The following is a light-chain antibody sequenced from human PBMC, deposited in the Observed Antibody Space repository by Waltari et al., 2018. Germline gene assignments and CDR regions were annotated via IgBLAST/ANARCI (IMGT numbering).Light chain of an antibody. CDR3: QQRNSYPLT. CDR1: QGICNY. Sequence: DNQMTQSPSAMSSSVGDRVTITCRASQGICNYLAWLQQKPGKVPKLLIYGASSLQSGIPSRFSGSGSGTEFTLTISSLEPEDFAAYYCQQRNSYPLTFGGGTKVEIE. J-gene: IGKJ4*01. CDR2: GAS. V-gene: IGKV1-17*03.